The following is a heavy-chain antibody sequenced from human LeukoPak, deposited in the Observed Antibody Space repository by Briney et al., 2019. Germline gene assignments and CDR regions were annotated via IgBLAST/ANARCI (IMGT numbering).Heavy chain of an antibody. CDR3: AKSSYYDSSGYYREYYFDY. D-gene: IGHD3-22*01. V-gene: IGHV3-7*03. Sequence: GGSLRLSCVASGFPFSSYWMTWVRQAPGKGLEWVANIKQDGSKKSYVDSVKGRFTISRDNSKNTLYLQMNSLRAEDTAVYYCAKSSYYDSSGYYREYYFDYWGQGTLVTASS. J-gene: IGHJ4*02. CDR1: GFPFSSYW. CDR2: IKQDGSKK.